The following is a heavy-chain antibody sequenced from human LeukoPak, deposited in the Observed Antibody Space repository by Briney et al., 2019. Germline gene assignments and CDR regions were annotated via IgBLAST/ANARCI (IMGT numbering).Heavy chain of an antibody. D-gene: IGHD3-22*01. CDR2: ISSSGSTV. Sequence: GGSLRLSCAASGFTFSSYEMNWVRQAPGKGLEWVSYISSSGSTVYYADSVKGRFTISRDNAKNSLYLQMNSLRAEDTAVYYCARAVVPQRAFDIWGQGTMVTVSS. V-gene: IGHV3-48*03. CDR1: GFTFSSYE. J-gene: IGHJ3*02. CDR3: ARAVVPQRAFDI.